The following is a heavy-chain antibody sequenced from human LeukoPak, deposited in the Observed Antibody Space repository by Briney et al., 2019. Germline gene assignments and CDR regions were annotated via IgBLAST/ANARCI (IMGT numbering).Heavy chain of an antibody. Sequence: GGSLRLSCAASGFTFSRYWMHWVRHAPGKRLVWVSRISNDAFSTAYADSVKGRFTLSRDNAKNTLYLQMNSLRVEDTAVYYCARSREPGRDGDYWGQGTLVTVSS. CDR3: ARSREPGRDGDY. V-gene: IGHV3-74*01. CDR2: ISNDAFST. J-gene: IGHJ4*02. D-gene: IGHD5-24*01. CDR1: GFTFSRYW.